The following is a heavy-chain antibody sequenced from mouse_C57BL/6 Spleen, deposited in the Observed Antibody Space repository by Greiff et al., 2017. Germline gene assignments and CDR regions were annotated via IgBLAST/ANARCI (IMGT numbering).Heavy chain of an antibody. CDR2: IWSGGST. D-gene: IGHD2-5*01. CDR1: GFSLTSYG. J-gene: IGHJ4*01. CDR3: ARGAYYSNYDAMDY. Sequence: VKLQQSGPGLVQPSQSLSITCTVSGFSLTSYGVHWVRQSPGKGLEWLGVIWSGGSTDYNAAFISRLSISKDNSKSQVFFKMNSLQADDTAIYYCARGAYYSNYDAMDYWGQGTSVTVSS. V-gene: IGHV2-2*01.